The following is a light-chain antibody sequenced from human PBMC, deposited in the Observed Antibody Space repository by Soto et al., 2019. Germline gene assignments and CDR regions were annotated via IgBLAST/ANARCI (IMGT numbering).Light chain of an antibody. Sequence: DIQVTQSPSSVSASVGDRVTITCRASLSISSWLAWYQQKPGKAPKLLIYAASSLESGVPSRFSGSGSGTECPLTISSLQPEDLAPYYCQQANSFPLTFGGGTKVEIK. CDR3: QQANSFPLT. V-gene: IGKV1-12*01. J-gene: IGKJ4*01. CDR2: AAS. CDR1: LSISSW.